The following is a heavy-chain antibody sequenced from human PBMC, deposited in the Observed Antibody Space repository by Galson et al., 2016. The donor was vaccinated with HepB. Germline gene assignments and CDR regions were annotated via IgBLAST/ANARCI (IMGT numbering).Heavy chain of an antibody. CDR2: IYDSGRT. J-gene: IGHJ5*02. Sequence: SETLSLTCAVYGGSFSGYYWSWIRQPPGKGLEWIGFIYDSGRTNYNPSLKSRVTISLDTSKNQFSLKLSSVTAADTAVYFCARDGLSTLVRGENWFDPWGQGTLVTVSS. V-gene: IGHV4-59*01. D-gene: IGHD3-10*01. CDR3: ARDGLSTLVRGENWFDP. CDR1: GGSFSGYY.